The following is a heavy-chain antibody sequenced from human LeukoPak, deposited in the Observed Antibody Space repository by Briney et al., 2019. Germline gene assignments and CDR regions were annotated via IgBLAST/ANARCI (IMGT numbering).Heavy chain of an antibody. CDR2: IYPGDSDT. Sequence: GESLKISCNGSGYXFTNYWICWVRQMPGKGLEWMGIIYPGDSDTRYSPSFQGQVTISADKSISTAYLQWSSLKASDTAMYYCARSSSGYHYDYWGQGTLVTVSS. CDR3: ARSSSGYHYDY. J-gene: IGHJ4*02. CDR1: GYXFTNYW. D-gene: IGHD3-9*01. V-gene: IGHV5-51*01.